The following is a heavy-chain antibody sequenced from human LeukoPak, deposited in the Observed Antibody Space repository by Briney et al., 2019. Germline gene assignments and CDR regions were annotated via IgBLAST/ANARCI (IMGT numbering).Heavy chain of an antibody. Sequence: PGGSLRLSCAASGFIISGDSMNWVRQAPGKGLEWIAYISRDSGIKYYADSMRGRFTISRDNAKNSLYLQMHSLRAEDTAVYYCVRDNPRCCGVVPANIDDYWGQGTLVTVSS. D-gene: IGHD2-15*01. CDR1: GFIISGDS. CDR2: ISRDSGIK. CDR3: VRDNPRCCGVVPANIDDY. J-gene: IGHJ4*02. V-gene: IGHV3-48*01.